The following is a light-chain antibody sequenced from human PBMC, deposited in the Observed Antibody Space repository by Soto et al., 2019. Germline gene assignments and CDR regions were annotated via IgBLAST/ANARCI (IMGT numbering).Light chain of an antibody. CDR3: CSYAGSSTLYV. CDR2: EVS. V-gene: IGLV2-23*02. Sequence: SALTQPASVSGSPGQSITISCTGTSSDVGGYNLVSWYQQHPGKAPKLMIYEVSKRPSGVSNRFSGSKSGNTASLTISGFQAEDEADYYCCSYAGSSTLYVFGTGTKVTVL. CDR1: SSDVGGYNL. J-gene: IGLJ1*01.